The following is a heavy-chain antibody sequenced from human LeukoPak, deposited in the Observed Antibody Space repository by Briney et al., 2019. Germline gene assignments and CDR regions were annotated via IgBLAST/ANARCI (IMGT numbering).Heavy chain of an antibody. J-gene: IGHJ4*02. CDR3: ARHCSTTGTTCFDY. V-gene: IGHV4-31*03. CDR2: IYYSGST. CDR1: GGSISSGGYY. Sequence: SQTLSLTCTVSGGSISSGGYYWSWIRQHPGKGLEWIGYIYYSGSTYYNPSLKSRVTISVDTSKNQFSLKLSSVTAADTAVYYCARHCSTTGTTCFDYWGQGTLVTVSS. D-gene: IGHD1-1*01.